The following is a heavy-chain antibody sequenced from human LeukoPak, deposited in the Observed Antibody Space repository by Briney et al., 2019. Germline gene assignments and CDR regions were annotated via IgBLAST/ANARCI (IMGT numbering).Heavy chain of an antibody. CDR3: ARSQPAVGYCSGGSCYTTFDY. CDR1: GGSISSYY. D-gene: IGHD2-15*01. V-gene: IGHV4-59*01. Sequence: PSETLSLTCTVSGGSISSYYWGWIRQPPGKGLEWIGYIYYSGSTNYNPSLKSRVTISVDTSKNQFSLKLSSVTAADTAVYYCARSQPAVGYCSGGSCYTTFDYWGQGTLVTVSS. CDR2: IYYSGST. J-gene: IGHJ4*02.